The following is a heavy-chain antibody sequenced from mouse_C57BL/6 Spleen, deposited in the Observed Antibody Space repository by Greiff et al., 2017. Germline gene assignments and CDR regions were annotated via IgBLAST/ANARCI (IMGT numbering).Heavy chain of an antibody. CDR2: ISYDGSN. Sequence: EVQLQQSGPGLVKPSQSLSLTCSVTGYSITSGYYWNWIRQFPGNKLEWMGYISYDGSNNYNPSLKNRISITRDTSKNQFFLKLNSVTTEDTATYCCASAEFSYFDVWGTGTTVTVSS. CDR1: GYSITSGYY. V-gene: IGHV3-6*01. CDR3: ASAEFSYFDV. J-gene: IGHJ1*03.